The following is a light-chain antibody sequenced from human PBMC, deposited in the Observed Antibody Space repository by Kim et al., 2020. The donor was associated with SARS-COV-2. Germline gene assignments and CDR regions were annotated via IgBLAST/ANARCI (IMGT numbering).Light chain of an antibody. V-gene: IGKV3-11*01. CDR1: QSIGGY. J-gene: IGKJ2*01. CDR2: GVS. CDR3: QQCSNWPRT. Sequence: SLSPGERATLPCRASQSIGGYLAWYQQKPGQAPRLLIYGVSNRATGIPPRFSGSGSGTDFTLTLSSLEPEDFAVYYCQQCSNWPRTFGQGTKLEI.